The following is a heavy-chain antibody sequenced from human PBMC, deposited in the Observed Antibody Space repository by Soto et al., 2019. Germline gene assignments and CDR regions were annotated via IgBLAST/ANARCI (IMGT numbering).Heavy chain of an antibody. D-gene: IGHD2-2*01. Sequence: QLQLQESGPGLVKPSETLSLTCTVSGGSISSSSSSWGWIRQPPGKGLEWLGIISYSGSTYYSQSLNSRVTISVDASKNLFSLKLSSVTAADTAVYYCARTYVTDVVVVPASKDYMDVWGKGTTVTVSS. CDR2: ISYSGST. V-gene: IGHV4-39*01. CDR3: ARTYVTDVVVVPASKDYMDV. CDR1: GGSISSSSSS. J-gene: IGHJ6*03.